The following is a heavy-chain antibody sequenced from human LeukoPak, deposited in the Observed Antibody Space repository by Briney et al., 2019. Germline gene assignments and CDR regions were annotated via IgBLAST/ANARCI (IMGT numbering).Heavy chain of an antibody. CDR2: IYYTGST. V-gene: IGHV4-59*02. J-gene: IGHJ4*02. CDR3: ASRKLGNDY. D-gene: IGHD7-27*01. Sequence: SETLSLTCTISGGSVSDYYWSWIRQSPGKGLEWIGYIYYTGSTTYNPSLKSRVTISADTSKNQFSLKLSSVTAADTAVYYCASRKLGNDYWGQGSLVTVSS. CDR1: GGSVSDYY.